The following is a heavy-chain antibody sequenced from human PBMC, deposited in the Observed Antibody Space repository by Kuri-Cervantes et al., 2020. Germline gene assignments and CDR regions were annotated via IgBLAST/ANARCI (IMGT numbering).Heavy chain of an antibody. Sequence: ASVKVSCKASGYTFTGHYMHWVRQAPGQGLEWMGWINPNSGGTNYAQKFQGRVTMTRDTSISTAYMELSRLRSDDTAVYYCARGSPFWSGYYSAVEFDYWGQGTLVTVSS. V-gene: IGHV1-2*02. J-gene: IGHJ4*02. CDR1: GYTFTGHY. CDR2: INPNSGGT. D-gene: IGHD3-3*01. CDR3: ARGSPFWSGYYSAVEFDY.